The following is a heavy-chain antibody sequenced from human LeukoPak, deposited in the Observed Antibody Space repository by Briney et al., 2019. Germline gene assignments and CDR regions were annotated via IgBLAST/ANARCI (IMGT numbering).Heavy chain of an antibody. J-gene: IGHJ4*02. Sequence: SETLSLTCAVYGGSLSGYYWSWIRQPPGKGLEWIGEINHSGSTNYNPSLKSRVTISVDTSKNQFSLKLSSVTAADTAVYYCARGPYILTGYYIDYWGQGTLVTVSS. V-gene: IGHV4-34*01. D-gene: IGHD3-9*01. CDR3: ARGPYILTGYYIDY. CDR1: GGSLSGYY. CDR2: INHSGST.